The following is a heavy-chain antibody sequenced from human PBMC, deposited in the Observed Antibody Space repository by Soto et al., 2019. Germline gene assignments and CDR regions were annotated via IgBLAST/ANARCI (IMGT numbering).Heavy chain of an antibody. CDR2: MSYSRST. D-gene: IGHD3-16*01. CDR1: GGSISSNNYY. J-gene: IGHJ4*02. V-gene: IGHV4-39*01. CDR3: ASHWRPPNGGGGYFDY. Sequence: QLQLQESGPGLVKPSETLSLTCFVSGGSISSNNYYWGWIRQPPGKGLEWIGSMSYSRSTYYNPSLKSRVTISVATSKNQFSLNLTSVTAADTAVYYCASHWRPPNGGGGYFDYWGQGPLVTVSS.